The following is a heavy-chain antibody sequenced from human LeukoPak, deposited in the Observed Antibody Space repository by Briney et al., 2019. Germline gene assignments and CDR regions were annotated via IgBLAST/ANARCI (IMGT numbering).Heavy chain of an antibody. CDR1: GFTFSSYA. J-gene: IGHJ4*02. D-gene: IGHD3-22*01. CDR2: ISGSGGST. Sequence: GGSLRLSCAASGFTFSSYAMSWVRQAPGKGLEWVSAISGSGGSTYYAGSVKGRFTISRDNSKNTLYLQMNSLRAEDTAVYYCAKGSSIRYYYDSSGYYSDYWGQGTLVTVSS. CDR3: AKGSSIRYYYDSSGYYSDY. V-gene: IGHV3-23*01.